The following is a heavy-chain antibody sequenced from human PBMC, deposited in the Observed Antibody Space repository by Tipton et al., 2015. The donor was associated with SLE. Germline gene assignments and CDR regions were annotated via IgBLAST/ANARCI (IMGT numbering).Heavy chain of an antibody. V-gene: IGHV4-61*01. J-gene: IGHJ5*02. CDR2: IYYSGST. CDR1: GGSISSSSYY. D-gene: IGHD4-17*01. CDR3: ARERVDFGDYGVYEDNWFDP. Sequence: LRLSCTVSGGSISSSSYYWSWIRQPPGKGLEWIGYIYYSGSTNYNPSLKSRVTISVDTSKNQFSLKLSSVTAADTAVYYCARERVDFGDYGVYEDNWFDPWGQGTLVTVSS.